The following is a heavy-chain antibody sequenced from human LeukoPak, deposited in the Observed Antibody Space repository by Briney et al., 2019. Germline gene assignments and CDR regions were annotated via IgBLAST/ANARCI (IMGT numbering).Heavy chain of an antibody. CDR2: IYYSGST. D-gene: IGHD6-19*01. Sequence: SETLSLTCTVSGGSISSYYWSWIRQPPGKGLEWIGYIYYSGSTNYNPSLKSRVTISVDTSKNQFSLKLSSVTAADTAVYYCARGGSSGWLLYFDLWGRGTLVTVSS. J-gene: IGHJ2*01. V-gene: IGHV4-59*01. CDR1: GGSISSYY. CDR3: ARGGSSGWLLYFDL.